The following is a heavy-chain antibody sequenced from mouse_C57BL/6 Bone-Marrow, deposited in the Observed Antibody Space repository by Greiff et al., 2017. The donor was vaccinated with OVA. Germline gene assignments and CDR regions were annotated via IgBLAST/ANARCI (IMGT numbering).Heavy chain of an antibody. J-gene: IGHJ3*01. Sequence: EVKLLESGPGLVKPSQSLSLTCSVTGYSITRGYYWNWIRQFPGNHLEWMGYISYDGSNTYNPSLTNRISITRDTSKNQFFLKLNSVTTEDTATYYCARQLRLPSWFAYWGQGTLVTVSA. CDR1: GYSITRGYY. D-gene: IGHD3-2*02. CDR2: ISYDGSN. CDR3: ARQLRLPSWFAY. V-gene: IGHV3-6*01.